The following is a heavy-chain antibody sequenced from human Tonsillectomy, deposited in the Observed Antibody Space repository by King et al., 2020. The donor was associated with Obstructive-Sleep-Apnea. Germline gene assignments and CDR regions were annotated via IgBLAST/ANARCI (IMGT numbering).Heavy chain of an antibody. CDR3: ARDPGIAAAGGYYYYYGMDV. CDR2: IYHSGST. D-gene: IGHD6-13*01. CDR1: GGSISSSNW. Sequence: QLQESGPGLVKPSGTLSLTCAVSGGSISSSNWWSWGRQPPGKGLEWIGEIYHSGSTNYNPSLKSRVTISVDKSKNQFSLKLSSVTAADTAVYYCARDPGIAAAGGYYYYYGMDVWGQGTTVTVSS. V-gene: IGHV4-4*02. J-gene: IGHJ6*02.